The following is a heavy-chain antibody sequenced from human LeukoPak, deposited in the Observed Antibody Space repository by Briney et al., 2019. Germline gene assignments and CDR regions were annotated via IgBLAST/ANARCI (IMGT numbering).Heavy chain of an antibody. CDR1: GFTFDDYG. V-gene: IGHV3-20*04. Sequence: GGSLRLSCAASGFTFDDYGMSWVRQAPGKGLEWVSGISWNGGNTGYADSVKGRFTISRDNAKNSLFLQVHSLRVDDTAFYYCAREGIYCVNGVCYLDYWGQGTLVTVSS. J-gene: IGHJ4*02. D-gene: IGHD2-8*01. CDR3: AREGIYCVNGVCYLDY. CDR2: ISWNGGNT.